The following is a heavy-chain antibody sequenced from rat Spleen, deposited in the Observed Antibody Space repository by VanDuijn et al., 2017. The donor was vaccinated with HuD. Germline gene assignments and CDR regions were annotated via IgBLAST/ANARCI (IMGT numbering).Heavy chain of an antibody. Sequence: QVQLKESGPGLVQPSQTLSLTCTVSGFSLTSYTVSWVRQPPGKGLEWIAAISSGGSTYYNSALKSRLSISRDTSKSQVFLKMSSLKTEETATYYCARDGYGGYVMDAWGQGASVTVSS. CDR3: ARDGYGGYVMDA. CDR1: GFSLTSYT. V-gene: IGHV2-6*01. D-gene: IGHD1-11*01. J-gene: IGHJ4*01. CDR2: ISSGGST.